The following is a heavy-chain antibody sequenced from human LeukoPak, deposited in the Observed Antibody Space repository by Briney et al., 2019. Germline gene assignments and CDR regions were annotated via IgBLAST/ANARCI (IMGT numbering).Heavy chain of an antibody. J-gene: IGHJ5*02. Sequence: PSQTLSLTCTVSGGSISSGGYYWSWIRQHPGKGLEWIGYIYYSGSTYYNPSLKSRVTISVDTSKNQFSLKLSSVTAADTAVYYCARAPWGGYDYLTWFDPWGQGTLVTVSS. D-gene: IGHD5-12*01. CDR3: ARAPWGGYDYLTWFDP. CDR2: IYYSGST. V-gene: IGHV4-31*03. CDR1: GGSISSGGYY.